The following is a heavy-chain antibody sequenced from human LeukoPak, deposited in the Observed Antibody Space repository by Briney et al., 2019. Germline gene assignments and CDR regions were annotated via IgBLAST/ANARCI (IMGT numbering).Heavy chain of an antibody. J-gene: IGHJ4*02. D-gene: IGHD4-17*01. Sequence: KPSETLSLTCTVSGGSISSYYWSWIRQPPGKGLEWIGYIYYSGCTNYNPSLKSRVTISVDTSKNQFSLKLSSVTAADTAVYYCARVAFVMTTVTTLYYFDYWGQGTLVTVSS. CDR3: ARVAFVMTTVTTLYYFDY. V-gene: IGHV4-59*01. CDR1: GGSISSYY. CDR2: IYYSGCT.